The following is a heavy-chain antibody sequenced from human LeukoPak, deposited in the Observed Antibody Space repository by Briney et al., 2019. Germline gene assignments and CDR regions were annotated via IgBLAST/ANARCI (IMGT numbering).Heavy chain of an antibody. V-gene: IGHV3-30*03. Sequence: GGSLRLSCAASGLTFSSYNMHWVRQAPGKGLEWVAVISYDGNNKYYADSVKGRFTISRDNAKNSLYLQMNGLRAEDTAVYYCARDKWGPGDYERVNDYWGQGTLVTVSS. J-gene: IGHJ4*02. D-gene: IGHD7-27*01. CDR1: GLTFSSYN. CDR3: ARDKWGPGDYERVNDY. CDR2: ISYDGNNK.